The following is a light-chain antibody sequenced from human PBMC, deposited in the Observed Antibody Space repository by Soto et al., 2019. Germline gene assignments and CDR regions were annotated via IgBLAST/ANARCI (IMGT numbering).Light chain of an antibody. J-gene: IGLJ1*01. CDR3: CSYAGSYSYV. Sequence: QSVLTQPRSVSGSPGQSVTISCTGTSSDVGGYNYVSWYQEQPGKAPKLMIYDVGKRPSGVPDRFSGSKSGNTASLTISGLQAEDEADYYCCSYAGSYSYVFGTGTKVTVL. CDR1: SSDVGGYNY. CDR2: DVG. V-gene: IGLV2-11*01.